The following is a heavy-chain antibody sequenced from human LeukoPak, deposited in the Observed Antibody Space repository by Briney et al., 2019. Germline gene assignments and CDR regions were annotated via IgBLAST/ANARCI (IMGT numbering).Heavy chain of an antibody. CDR3: AKDPEGGDYLGYYFDY. D-gene: IGHD4-17*01. V-gene: IGHV3-23*01. J-gene: IGHJ4*02. CDR2: ISGSGGST. CDR1: GFTFSSYA. Sequence: GGSLRLSCAASGFTFSSYAMSWVRQAPGMGLEWVSAISGSGGSTYYADSVKGRFAISRDNSKNTLYLQMNSLRAEDTAVYYCAKDPEGGDYLGYYFDYWGQGTLVTVSS.